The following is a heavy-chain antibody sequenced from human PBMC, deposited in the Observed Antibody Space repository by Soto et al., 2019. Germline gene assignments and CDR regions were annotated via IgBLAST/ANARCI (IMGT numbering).Heavy chain of an antibody. CDR3: AREGDSSGYYRSTSGLDY. V-gene: IGHV1-46*01. Sequence: DSVKVSCKASGYTFTSYYMHWVRQAPGQGLEWMGIINPSGGSTSYAQKFQGRVTMTRDTSTSTVYMELSSLRSEDTAVYYCAREGDSSGYYRSTSGLDYWGQGTLVTVSS. CDR2: INPSGGST. D-gene: IGHD3-22*01. J-gene: IGHJ4*02. CDR1: GYTFTSYY.